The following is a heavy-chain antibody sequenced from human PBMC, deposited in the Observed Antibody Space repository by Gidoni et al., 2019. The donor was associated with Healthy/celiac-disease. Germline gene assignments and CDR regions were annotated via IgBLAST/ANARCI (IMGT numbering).Heavy chain of an antibody. CDR2: ISSSGSTI. V-gene: IGHV3-11*01. J-gene: IGHJ6*02. D-gene: IGHD3-3*01. Sequence: QVQLVESGGGLVKPGGSLRLSCAASGFTFSDYYMSWIRQAPGKGLEWVSYISSSGSTIYYADSVKGRFTISRDNAKNSLYLQMNSLRAEDTAVYYCARDGNYDFWSGYESHYYGMDVWGQGTTVTVSS. CDR3: ARDGNYDFWSGYESHYYGMDV. CDR1: GFTFSDYY.